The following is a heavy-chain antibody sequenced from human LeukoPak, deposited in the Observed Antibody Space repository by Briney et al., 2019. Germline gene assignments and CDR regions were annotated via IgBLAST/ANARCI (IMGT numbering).Heavy chain of an antibody. J-gene: IGHJ4*02. CDR1: GGSISSSSYY. CDR2: IYYSGST. D-gene: IGHD1-26*01. V-gene: IGHV4-39*01. Sequence: PSETLSLTCTVSGGSISSSSYYWGWIGQPPGKGLEWIGSIYYSGSTYYDPSLKSRVTISVDTSKNQFSLKLSSVTAADTAVYYCASHRVGATAFYYFDYWGQGTLVTVSS. CDR3: ASHRVGATAFYYFDY.